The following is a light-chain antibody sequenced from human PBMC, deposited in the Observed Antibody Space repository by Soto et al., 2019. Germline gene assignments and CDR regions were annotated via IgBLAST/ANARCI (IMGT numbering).Light chain of an antibody. CDR3: QQYNNWPPT. J-gene: IGKJ5*01. Sequence: EIVMTQSPATLSVSPGERATLSCRATQSVSSNLAWYQQKPGQAPRLLIYGASTRATGIPARFSGSRSGTEFTLTISRLQSEDCAVYYCQQYNNWPPTFGQGTRLEIK. V-gene: IGKV3-15*01. CDR2: GAS. CDR1: QSVSSN.